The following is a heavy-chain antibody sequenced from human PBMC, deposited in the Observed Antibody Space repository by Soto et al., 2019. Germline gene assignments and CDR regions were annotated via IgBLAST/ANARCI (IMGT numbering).Heavy chain of an antibody. J-gene: IGHJ6*02. CDR3: ARTDCRSTSCYNSYYYGMDV. CDR2: IIPIFGTA. Sequence: SVKVSCKASGGTFSSYAISWVRQAPGQGLEWMGGIIPIFGTANYAQKFQGRVTITADESTSTAYMELSSLRSEDSAVFYCARTDCRSTSCYNSYYYGMDVWGQGTTVTFSS. V-gene: IGHV1-69*13. D-gene: IGHD2-2*01. CDR1: GGTFSSYA.